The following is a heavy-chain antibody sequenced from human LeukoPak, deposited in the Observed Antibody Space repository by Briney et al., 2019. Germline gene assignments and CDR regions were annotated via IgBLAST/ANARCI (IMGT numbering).Heavy chain of an antibody. CDR2: IKQDGSEK. J-gene: IGHJ3*02. V-gene: IGHV3-7*01. Sequence: GGSLRLSCAASGFTFSSYWMRWVRQAPGKGLEWVANIKQDGSEKYYVDSVKGRFTISRDNAKNSLYLQMNSLRAEDTAVYYCARVGYCSSTSCYAPSGVAFDIWGQGTMVTVSS. D-gene: IGHD2-2*01. CDR3: ARVGYCSSTSCYAPSGVAFDI. CDR1: GFTFSSYW.